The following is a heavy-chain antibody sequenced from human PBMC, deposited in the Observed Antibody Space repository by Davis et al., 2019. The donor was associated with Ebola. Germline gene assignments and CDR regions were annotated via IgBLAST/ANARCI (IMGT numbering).Heavy chain of an antibody. Sequence: MPGGSLRLSCAVYGGSFSGYYWSWIRQPPGKGLEWIGEINHSGSTNYNPSLKSRVTIAVDTSKNQFTLKLSSVTAADTAVYYCARVGGIVVVPAASASYYYGMDVWGQGTTVTVSS. CDR2: INHSGST. D-gene: IGHD2-2*01. J-gene: IGHJ6*02. CDR3: ARVGGIVVVPAASASYYYGMDV. CDR1: GGSFSGYY. V-gene: IGHV4-34*01.